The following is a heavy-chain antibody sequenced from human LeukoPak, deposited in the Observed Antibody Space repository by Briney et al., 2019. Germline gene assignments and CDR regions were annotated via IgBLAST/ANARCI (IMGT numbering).Heavy chain of an antibody. Sequence: ASVKVSCKASGYAFTGYYMHWVRQAPGQGLEWMGTINPSGGSTSYAQKFQGRVTMTRDTSTSTVYMELSSLRSEDTAVYYCARDLGADSGSYYISDYWGQGTLVTVSS. J-gene: IGHJ4*02. V-gene: IGHV1-46*01. D-gene: IGHD1-26*01. CDR3: ARDLGADSGSYYISDY. CDR2: INPSGGST. CDR1: GYAFTGYY.